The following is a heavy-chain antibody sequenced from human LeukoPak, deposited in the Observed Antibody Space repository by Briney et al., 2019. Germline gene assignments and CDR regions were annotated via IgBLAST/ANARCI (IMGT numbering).Heavy chain of an antibody. CDR3: AKAAAARPAFDY. D-gene: IGHD6-6*01. V-gene: IGHV3-23*01. J-gene: IGHJ4*02. CDR1: GFTFRRYG. Sequence: PGGSLRLSCAASGFTFRRYGMTWVRQAPGKGLEWVSSISGSGGSTFYADSVKGRFTISRDNSKNTLYLQMNSLRAEDTAVYYCAKAAAARPAFDYWGQGTLVTVSS. CDR2: ISGSGGST.